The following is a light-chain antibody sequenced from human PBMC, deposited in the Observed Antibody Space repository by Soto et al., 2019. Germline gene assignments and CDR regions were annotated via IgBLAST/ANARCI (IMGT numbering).Light chain of an antibody. CDR1: SRDVGVYDY. Sequence: QSALTQPASVSGSPGQSITISCTGTSRDVGVYDYVSWYQQYPGQAPKLMMYEVTSRPSGVSSRFSGSKSGNTASLTISGLQAEDEADYFCSSYSTTNTWVFGGGTKLTVL. CDR2: EVT. J-gene: IGLJ3*02. CDR3: SSYSTTNTWV. V-gene: IGLV2-14*01.